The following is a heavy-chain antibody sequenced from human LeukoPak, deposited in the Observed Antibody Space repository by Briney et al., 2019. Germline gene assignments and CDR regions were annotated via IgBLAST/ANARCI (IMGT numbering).Heavy chain of an antibody. Sequence: ASVKVSCKASGYTFTGYYTHWVRQAPGQGLEWMGRINPNSGGTNYAQKFQGGVTMTRDTSISTAYMELSRLRSDDTAVYYCATLGYCSSTSCLHFDYWGQGTLVTVSS. J-gene: IGHJ4*02. D-gene: IGHD2-2*01. CDR1: GYTFTGYY. CDR2: INPNSGGT. CDR3: ATLGYCSSTSCLHFDY. V-gene: IGHV1-2*06.